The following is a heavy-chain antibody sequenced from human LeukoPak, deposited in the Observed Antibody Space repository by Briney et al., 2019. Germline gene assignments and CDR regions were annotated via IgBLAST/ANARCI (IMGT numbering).Heavy chain of an antibody. CDR3: ARGAYYYDSSGPRRSYWYFDL. V-gene: IGHV1-69*04. CDR1: GGTFSSYA. D-gene: IGHD3-22*01. J-gene: IGHJ2*01. Sequence: SVKVSCKASGGTFSSYAISWVRQAPGQGLEWMGRIIPIFGKANYAQKFQGRVTITADKSTSTAYMELSSLRSEDTAVYYCARGAYYYDSSGPRRSYWYFDLWGRGALVTVSS. CDR2: IIPIFGKA.